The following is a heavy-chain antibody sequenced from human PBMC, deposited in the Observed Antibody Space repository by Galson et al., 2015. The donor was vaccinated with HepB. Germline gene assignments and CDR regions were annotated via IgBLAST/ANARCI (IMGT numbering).Heavy chain of an antibody. Sequence: SLRLSCAASGFTFSSYAMSWVRQAPGKGLEWVSAISGSGGSTYYADSVKGRFAISRDNSKNTLYLQMNSLRAKDTAVYYCAKPGYCSSTSCYRGAFDIWGQGTMVTVSS. CDR3: AKPGYCSSTSCYRGAFDI. D-gene: IGHD2-2*02. CDR2: ISGSGGST. CDR1: GFTFSSYA. V-gene: IGHV3-23*01. J-gene: IGHJ3*02.